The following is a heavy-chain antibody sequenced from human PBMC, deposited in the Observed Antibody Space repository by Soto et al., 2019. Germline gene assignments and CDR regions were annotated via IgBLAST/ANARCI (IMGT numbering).Heavy chain of an antibody. CDR3: ASGWFGEFVYQFDY. J-gene: IGHJ4*02. Sequence: QVQLVQSGAEVKKPGSSVKVSCKASGGTFSSYTISWVRQAPGQGLEWMGRIIPILGIANYAQKFQGRVTITADTSTSTAYMELRSLGSDDTAVYYCASGWFGEFVYQFDYWGQGTLVTVSS. D-gene: IGHD3-10*01. CDR1: GGTFSSYT. V-gene: IGHV1-69*02. CDR2: IIPILGIA.